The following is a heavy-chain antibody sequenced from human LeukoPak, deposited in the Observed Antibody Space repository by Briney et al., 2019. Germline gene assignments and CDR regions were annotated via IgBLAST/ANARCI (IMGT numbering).Heavy chain of an antibody. CDR1: GYTFTGYY. D-gene: IGHD3-10*02. CDR2: INPNSGGT. J-gene: IGHJ3*02. V-gene: IGHV1-2*02. Sequence: ASVKVSCKASGYTFTGYYMHWVRQAPGQGLEWMGWINPNSGGTNYAQKFQGRVTMTRDTSISTAYMELSRLRSDAAAVYYCASYYVSKRAFDIWGQGTMVTVSS. CDR3: ASYYVSKRAFDI.